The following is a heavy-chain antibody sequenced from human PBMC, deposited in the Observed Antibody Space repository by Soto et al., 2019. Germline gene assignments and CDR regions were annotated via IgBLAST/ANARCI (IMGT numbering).Heavy chain of an antibody. CDR2: IYRTGST. J-gene: IGHJ4*02. CDR1: GGAFTSNNW. D-gene: IGHD1-7*01. Sequence: SETLSLTCAVSGGAFTSNNWWTWVRQPPGQGLEWIGEIYRTGSTNYNPSLKSRVTISLDKSENQFSLKVTSLTAADTAVYYCASRDPGTSVDYWGQGTLVTVSS. V-gene: IGHV4-4*02. CDR3: ASRDPGTSVDY.